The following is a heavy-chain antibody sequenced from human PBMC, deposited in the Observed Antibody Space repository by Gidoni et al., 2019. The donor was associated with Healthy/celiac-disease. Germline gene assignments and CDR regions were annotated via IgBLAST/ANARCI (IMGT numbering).Heavy chain of an antibody. Sequence: QVQLVESGGGVVQPGRSLRLAGAASGFTFSSYGLHWVRQAPGKGLEWVGVIWYDGSNKYYADSVKGRFTISRDNSKNTLYLQMNSLRAEDTAVYYCARGIDGYNYFDYWGQGTLVTVSS. CDR1: GFTFSSYG. J-gene: IGHJ4*02. CDR2: IWYDGSNK. D-gene: IGHD5-12*01. V-gene: IGHV3-33*08. CDR3: ARGIDGYNYFDY.